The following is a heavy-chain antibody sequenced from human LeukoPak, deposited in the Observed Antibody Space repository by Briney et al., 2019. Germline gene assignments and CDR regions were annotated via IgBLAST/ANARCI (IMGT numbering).Heavy chain of an antibody. J-gene: IGHJ4*02. V-gene: IGHV3-21*01. D-gene: IGHD3-9*01. CDR3: ARGPPYYDILTGYYITHFDY. CDR2: ISSSSSYI. CDR1: GFTFSSYS. Sequence: GGSLRLSCAASGFTFSSYSMNWVRQAPGKGLEWVSSISSSSSYIYYADSVKGRFTISRDNAKNSLYLQMNSLRAEDTAVYYCARGPPYYDILTGYYITHFDYWGQGTLVTVSS.